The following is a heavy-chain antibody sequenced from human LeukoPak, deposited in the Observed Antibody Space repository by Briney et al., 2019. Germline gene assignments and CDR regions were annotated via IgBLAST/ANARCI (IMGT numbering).Heavy chain of an antibody. J-gene: IGHJ6*02. CDR1: GYTFTGYY. Sequence: ASVKVSCKASGYTFTGYYLHWVRQAPGQGLEWMGWINPNSGGTNYAQKFQGWVTMTRDTSISTAYMELSRLRSDDTAVYYCARAGVSGAVASMDVWGQGTTVTVSS. CDR3: ARAGVSGAVASMDV. D-gene: IGHD6-19*01. CDR2: INPNSGGT. V-gene: IGHV1-2*04.